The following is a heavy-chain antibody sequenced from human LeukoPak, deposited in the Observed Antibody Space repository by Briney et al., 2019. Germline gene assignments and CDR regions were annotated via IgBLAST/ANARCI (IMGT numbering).Heavy chain of an antibody. V-gene: IGHV4-28*05. J-gene: IGHJ3*02. CDR3: ASGGWLQSSDAFDI. CDR1: GYSISSSNY. CDR2: IYYSGSI. D-gene: IGHD5-24*01. Sequence: SETLSLTCAVSGYSISSSNYWAWIRQPPGKGLEWIGHIYYSGSIYYNPSLKSRVTMSVDTSKNQFSLKLSSVTAVDTAVYYCASGGWLQSSDAFDIWGQGTMVIVSS.